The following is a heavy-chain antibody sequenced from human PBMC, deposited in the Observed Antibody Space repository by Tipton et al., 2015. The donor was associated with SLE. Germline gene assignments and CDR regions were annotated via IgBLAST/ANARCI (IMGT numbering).Heavy chain of an antibody. CDR2: ISYGGNT. D-gene: IGHD1-1*01. CDR1: GGSVGSSSYY. CDR3: ARSWNDAPPDLGY. J-gene: IGHJ4*02. Sequence: GLVKPSETLSLTCTVSGGSVGSSSYYWGWIRQPPGEGLEWIGTISYGGNTYYNPSLKTPVTISVDTSTNHFSLKLRSVTAADTAVYYCARSWNDAPPDLGYWGQGTLVTVSS. V-gene: IGHV4-39*07.